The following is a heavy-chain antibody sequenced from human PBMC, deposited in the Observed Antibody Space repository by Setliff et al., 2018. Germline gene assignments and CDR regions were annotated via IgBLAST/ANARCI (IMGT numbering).Heavy chain of an antibody. Sequence: ETLSLTCTVSGGPISSSSYYWGWIRQPPGKGLEWIGEINHSGSTNYNPSLKSRVTISVDTSKNQFSLKLSSVTAADTAVYYCARGRGYCSSTSCSTYYYYGMDVWGQGTTVTVSS. CDR2: INHSGST. J-gene: IGHJ6*02. V-gene: IGHV4-39*07. CDR1: GGPISSSSYY. CDR3: ARGRGYCSSTSCSTYYYYGMDV. D-gene: IGHD2-2*01.